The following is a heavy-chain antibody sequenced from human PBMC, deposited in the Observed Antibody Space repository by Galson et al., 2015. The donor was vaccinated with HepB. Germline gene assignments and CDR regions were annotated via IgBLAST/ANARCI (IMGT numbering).Heavy chain of an antibody. Sequence: SLRLSCAASGFTFSSYAMSWVRQAPGKGLEWVSAISGSGGSTYYADSVKGRFTISRDNSKNTLYLQMNSLRAEDTAVYYCAKEPFWSGYYLLLPYYFDYWGQGTLVTVSS. CDR1: GFTFSSYA. J-gene: IGHJ4*02. CDR3: AKEPFWSGYYLLLPYYFDY. CDR2: ISGSGGST. D-gene: IGHD3-3*01. V-gene: IGHV3-23*01.